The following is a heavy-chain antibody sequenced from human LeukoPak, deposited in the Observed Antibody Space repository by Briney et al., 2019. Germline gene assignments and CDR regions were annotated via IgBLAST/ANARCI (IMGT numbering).Heavy chain of an antibody. D-gene: IGHD6-13*01. Sequence: SETLSLTCTVSGDSIRSSTYYWGWIRQPPGKGLEWIGSTYYSGSAYYNPSLGSRVAISVDTSKNHFSFNLTSVTAADTGVYYCARHPGVAAALFSWGQGILVTVSS. V-gene: IGHV4-39*02. CDR3: ARHPGVAAALFS. CDR2: TYYSGSA. J-gene: IGHJ5*02. CDR1: GDSIRSSTYY.